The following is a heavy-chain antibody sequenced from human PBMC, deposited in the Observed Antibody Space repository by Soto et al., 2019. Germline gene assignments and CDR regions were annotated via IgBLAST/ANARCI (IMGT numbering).Heavy chain of an antibody. CDR1: GYSFTSYW. J-gene: IGHJ6*02. CDR3: ARTAAAGKYYYGMDV. Sequence: GESLKISYKGPGYSFTSYWIGWARQMPGKGLEWMGIIYPGDSDTRYSPSFQGQVTISADKSISTAYLQWSSLKASDTAMYYCARTAAAGKYYYGMDVWGQGTTVTVSS. V-gene: IGHV5-51*01. D-gene: IGHD6-13*01. CDR2: IYPGDSDT.